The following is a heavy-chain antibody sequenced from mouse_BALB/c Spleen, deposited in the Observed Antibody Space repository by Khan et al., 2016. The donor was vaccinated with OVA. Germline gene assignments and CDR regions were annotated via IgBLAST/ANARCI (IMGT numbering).Heavy chain of an antibody. Sequence: EVELVESGGGLVKPGGSLKLSCVASGITFSRYSMSWVRQTPEKRLEWVASISSGGSYTYYPDSVKGRFTLSRDNAEKTLYLQMSSLRSEDTAIYSCARHEDYYGSRPYFDYWGPGTTLTVSS. CDR2: ISSGGSYT. J-gene: IGHJ2*01. V-gene: IGHV5-9-3*01. CDR1: GITFSRYS. CDR3: ARHEDYYGSRPYFDY. D-gene: IGHD1-1*01.